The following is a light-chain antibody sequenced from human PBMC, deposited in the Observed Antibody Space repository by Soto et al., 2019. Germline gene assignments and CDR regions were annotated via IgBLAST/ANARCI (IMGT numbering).Light chain of an antibody. CDR1: QGVTRW. V-gene: IGKV1-12*01. Sequence: DIQLTQSPSSVSASIGDRVTMTCRASQGVTRWLAWYQQKPGRAPKLLIYTASSLQTGVPSRFSASGFGTDFTLTISSLQPEDFATYYCQPANTFPLTFGGGTKVDIK. J-gene: IGKJ4*01. CDR2: TAS. CDR3: QPANTFPLT.